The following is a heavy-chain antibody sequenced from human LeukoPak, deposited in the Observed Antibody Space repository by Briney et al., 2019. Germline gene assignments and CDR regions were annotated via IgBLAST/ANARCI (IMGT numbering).Heavy chain of an antibody. CDR3: AREYYGTFDI. CDR1: EFIFSDNF. V-gene: IGHV3-72*01. D-gene: IGHD4-17*01. Sequence: PGGSLRLSCTAAEFIFSDNFMDWVRQAPGKGLEWVGRIKNKANGYTTHYAASVKGRFTVSRDVSKNSLSLQMNSLKTEDTAVYYCAREYYGTFDIWGQGTMVTVSS. J-gene: IGHJ3*02. CDR2: IKNKANGYTT.